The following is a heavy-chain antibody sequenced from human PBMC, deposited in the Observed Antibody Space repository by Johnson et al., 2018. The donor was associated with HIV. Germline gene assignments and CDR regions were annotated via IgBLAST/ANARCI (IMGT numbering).Heavy chain of an antibody. Sequence: QVQLVESGGGVVQPGGSLRLSCAASGFTFSNFGMHWVRQAPGKGLEWVTFIRYDGTNKYYADSVKGRFTISRDNSKNTLYLQMNSLRAEDTALYYCAKDRSTGWYPAFDIWGQGTMVTVSS. CDR2: IRYDGTNK. J-gene: IGHJ3*02. CDR3: AKDRSTGWYPAFDI. V-gene: IGHV3-30*02. D-gene: IGHD6-19*01. CDR1: GFTFSNFG.